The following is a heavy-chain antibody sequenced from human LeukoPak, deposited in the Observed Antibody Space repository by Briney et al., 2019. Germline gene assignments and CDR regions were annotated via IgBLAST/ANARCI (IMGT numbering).Heavy chain of an antibody. V-gene: IGHV4-4*07. J-gene: IGHJ6*03. D-gene: IGHD6-6*01. Sequence: SETLSLTCTVSGGSISSYYWSWIRQPAGKGLEWIGRIYTSGSTNYNPSLKSRVTMSVDTSKNQFSLKLSSVTAADTAVYYCARARMAARPGNYYYYMDVWGKGTTVTVSS. CDR3: ARARMAARPGNYYYYMDV. CDR2: IYTSGST. CDR1: GGSISSYY.